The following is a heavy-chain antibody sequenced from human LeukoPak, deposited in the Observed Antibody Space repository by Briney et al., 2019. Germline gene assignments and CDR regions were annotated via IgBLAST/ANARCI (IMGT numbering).Heavy chain of an antibody. J-gene: IGHJ4*02. D-gene: IGHD3-3*02. V-gene: IGHV3-30*18. CDR3: AKDGLAPE. Sequence: RALVLSXXXXXFPFXSYGMHWVRPAPGKGLEWVAVISYDGSNKYYADSVKGRFTISRDNSKNTLYLQMNSLRAEDTAVYYCAKDGLAPEWGQGTLVTVSS. CDR1: XFPFXSYG. CDR2: ISYDGSNK.